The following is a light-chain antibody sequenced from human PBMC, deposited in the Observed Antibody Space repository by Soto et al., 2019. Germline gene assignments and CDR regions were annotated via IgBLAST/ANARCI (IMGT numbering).Light chain of an antibody. CDR2: DAS. Sequence: DIVLTHSPCTLDMSPVETGTLSFRASQSVSSSYLAWYQQKPGQAPRLLIYDASNRATGIPARFSGSGSGTDFTLTISRLEPEDFAVYYCKQYSGSHTCGKGTRREIK. V-gene: IGKV3-20*01. J-gene: IGKJ5*01. CDR3: KQYSGSHT. CDR1: QSVSSSY.